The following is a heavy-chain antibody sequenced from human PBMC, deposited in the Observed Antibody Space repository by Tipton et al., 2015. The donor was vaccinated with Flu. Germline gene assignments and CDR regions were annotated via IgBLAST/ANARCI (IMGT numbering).Heavy chain of an antibody. V-gene: IGHV4-38-2*02. J-gene: IGHJ4*02. Sequence: TLSLTCTVSGYSISSDYYWGWIRQPPGKGLEWIGSIYHSGSTYYNPSLKSRLTISVDTSKNQFSLKLSSVTAADTAVYYCARRSIFGVDHYYFDSWGQGTLVTVSS. CDR2: IYHSGST. CDR3: ARRSIFGVDHYYFDS. D-gene: IGHD3-3*01. CDR1: GYSISSDYY.